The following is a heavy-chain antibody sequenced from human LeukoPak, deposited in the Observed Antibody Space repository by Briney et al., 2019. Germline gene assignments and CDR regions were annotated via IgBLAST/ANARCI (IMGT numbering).Heavy chain of an antibody. CDR2: IYPRDGST. CDR1: GYSFTSNY. J-gene: IGHJ4*02. Sequence: ASVKVSFKASGYSFTSNYIHWVRQAPGQGLEWMGMIYPRDGSTSYAQKFQGRVTVTRDTSTSTVHMELSGLRSEDTAVYYCARDQEAFDYWGQGTLVTVSS. V-gene: IGHV1-46*01. CDR3: ARDQEAFDY.